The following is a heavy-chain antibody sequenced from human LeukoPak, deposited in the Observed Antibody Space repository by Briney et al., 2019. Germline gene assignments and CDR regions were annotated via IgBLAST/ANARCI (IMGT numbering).Heavy chain of an antibody. CDR2: IHYDGSNK. CDR3: AKDPIRGVRPYYFSS. D-gene: IGHD3-10*01. V-gene: IGHV3-30*02. CDR1: GFTFSSYG. Sequence: GGSLRHSCAASGFTFSSYGMQWVRQAPGKGLEWVAFIHYDGSNKYYANSVKGRFTISRDNSKNTLYLHMNSLRAEDTAVYYCAKDPIRGVRPYYFSSWGQGTLVTVSS. J-gene: IGHJ4*02.